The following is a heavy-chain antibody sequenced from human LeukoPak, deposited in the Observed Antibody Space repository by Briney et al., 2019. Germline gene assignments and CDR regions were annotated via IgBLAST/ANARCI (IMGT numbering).Heavy chain of an antibody. Sequence: PSETLSLTRTVSGGSISSGDYYWSWIRQPPGKGLEWIGYIYYSGSTYYNPSLKSRVTISVDTSKNQFSLKLSSVTAADTAVYYCARGGRLDSHGFQHSGQGTLVTVSS. J-gene: IGHJ1*01. V-gene: IGHV4-30-4*01. CDR1: GGSISSGDYY. CDR2: IYYSGST. CDR3: ARGGRLDSHGFQH. D-gene: IGHD3-16*01.